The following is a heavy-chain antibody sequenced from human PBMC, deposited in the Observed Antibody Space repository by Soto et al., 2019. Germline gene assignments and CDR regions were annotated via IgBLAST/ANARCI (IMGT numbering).Heavy chain of an antibody. D-gene: IGHD2-8*01. CDR2: INHSGST. V-gene: IGHV4-34*01. J-gene: IGHJ4*02. CDR1: GGSFSGYY. CDR3: ARDTKRIYFDY. Sequence: SETLSLTCAVYGGSFSGYYWSWIRQPPGKGLEWIGEINHSGSTNYNPSLKSRVTISVDTSKNQFSLKLSSVTAADTAVYYCARDTKRIYFDYWGQGTLVPVSS.